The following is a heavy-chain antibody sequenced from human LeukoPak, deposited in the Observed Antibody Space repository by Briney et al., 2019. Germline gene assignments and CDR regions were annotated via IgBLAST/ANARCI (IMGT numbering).Heavy chain of an antibody. J-gene: IGHJ6*03. CDR2: IYYSGST. Sequence: PSETLSLTCTVSGGSISSYYWSWIRQPPGKGLEWIGYIYYSGSTNYNPSLKSRVTISVDTSKNQFSLKLSSVTAADTAVYYCARGGYCSSTSCYAGGPTHYYYYMDVWGKGTTVTISS. CDR1: GGSISSYY. D-gene: IGHD2-2*01. V-gene: IGHV4-59*01. CDR3: ARGGYCSSTSCYAGGPTHYYYYMDV.